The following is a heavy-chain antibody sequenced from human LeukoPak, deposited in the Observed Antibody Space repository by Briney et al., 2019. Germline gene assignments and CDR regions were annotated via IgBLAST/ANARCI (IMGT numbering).Heavy chain of an antibody. CDR1: GGSISSYY. CDR2: IYTSGNT. CDR3: ASWVGTGYCSGGTCYNWFDP. J-gene: IGHJ5*02. D-gene: IGHD2-15*01. V-gene: IGHV4-4*07. Sequence: SETLSLTCTVSGGSISSYYWSWIRQPAGKGLEWIGRIYTSGNTNYNPSLKSRVTISLDTSKTQFSLKLSSVTAADTAVYYCASWVGTGYCSGGTCYNWFDPWGQGTLVTVSS.